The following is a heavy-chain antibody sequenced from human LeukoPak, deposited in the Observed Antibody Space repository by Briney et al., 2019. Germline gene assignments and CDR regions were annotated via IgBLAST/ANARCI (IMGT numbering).Heavy chain of an antibody. D-gene: IGHD4-17*01. CDR1: GFTFSSYG. Sequence: PGRSLRLSCAASGFTFSSYGMHWVRQAPGKGLEWVAVISYDGSNKYYADSVKGRFTISRDNSKNTLYLQMNSLRAEDTAVYYCARGLRGLRGSVGYYFDYWGQGTLVTVSS. CDR2: ISYDGSNK. V-gene: IGHV3-30*03. CDR3: ARGLRGLRGSVGYYFDY. J-gene: IGHJ4*02.